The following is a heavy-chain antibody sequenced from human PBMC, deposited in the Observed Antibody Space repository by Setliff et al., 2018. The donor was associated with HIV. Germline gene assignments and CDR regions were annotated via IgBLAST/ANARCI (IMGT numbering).Heavy chain of an antibody. CDR1: GFTFSSYP. CDR3: GTYYYGSGKIDY. J-gene: IGHJ4*02. D-gene: IGHD3-10*01. V-gene: IGHV3-23*01. CDR2: ISNSSPGNT. Sequence: GGSLRLSCAASGFTFSSYPMTWVRQAPGKGLEWVSAISNSSPGNTYYADSVRGRFTISRDNSKNMLFLQMNSLRAEDTAVYYCGTYYYGSGKIDYWGQGTLVTVSS.